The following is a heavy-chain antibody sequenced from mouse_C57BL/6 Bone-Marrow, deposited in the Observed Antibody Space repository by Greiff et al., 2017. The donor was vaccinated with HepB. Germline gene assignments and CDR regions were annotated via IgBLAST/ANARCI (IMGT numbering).Heavy chain of an antibody. D-gene: IGHD4-1*01. CDR2: IDPSDSYT. V-gene: IGHV1-69*01. CDR1: GYTFTSYW. CDR3: AREAGTWYFDV. J-gene: IGHJ1*03. Sequence: QVQLQQPGAELVMPGASVKLSYKASGYTFTSYWMHWVKQRPGQGLEWIGEIDPSDSYTNYSQKFKGKSTLTVDKSSSTAYMQLSSLTSEDSTVYYCAREAGTWYFDVWGTGTTVTVSS.